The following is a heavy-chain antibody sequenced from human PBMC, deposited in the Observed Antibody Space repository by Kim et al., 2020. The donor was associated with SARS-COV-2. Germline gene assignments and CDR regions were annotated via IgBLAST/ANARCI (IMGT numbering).Heavy chain of an antibody. J-gene: IGHJ4*02. CDR1: GFTFSSYW. Sequence: GGSLRLSCAASGFTFSSYWMSWVRQAPGKGLEWVANIKQDGSEKYYVDSVKGRFTISRDNAKNSLYLQMNSLRAEDTAVYYCASDSSGWIEDYWGQGTLVTVSS. CDR2: IKQDGSEK. V-gene: IGHV3-7*03. CDR3: ASDSSGWIEDY. D-gene: IGHD6-19*01.